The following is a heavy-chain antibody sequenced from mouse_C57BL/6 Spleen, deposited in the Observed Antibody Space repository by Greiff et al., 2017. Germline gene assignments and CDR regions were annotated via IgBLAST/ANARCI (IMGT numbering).Heavy chain of an antibody. V-gene: IGHV1-64*01. CDR1: GYTFTSYW. CDR2: IHPNSGST. Sequence: QVQLKQPGAELVKPGASVKLSCKASGYTFTSYWMHWVKQRPGQGLEWIGMIHPNSGSTNYNEKFKSKATLTVDKSSSTAYMQLSSLTSEDSAVYYGARGDSNYGYFDYWGQGTTLTVSS. CDR3: ARGDSNYGYFDY. D-gene: IGHD2-5*01. J-gene: IGHJ2*01.